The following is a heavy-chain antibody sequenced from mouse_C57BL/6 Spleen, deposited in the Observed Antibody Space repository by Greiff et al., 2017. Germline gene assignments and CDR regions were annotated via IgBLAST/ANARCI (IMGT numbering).Heavy chain of an antibody. V-gene: IGHV1-54*01. D-gene: IGHD1-1*01. CDR1: GYAFPNYL. Sequence: QVQLQQSGAELVRPGTSVKVSCKASGYAFPNYLIEWVKQRPGQGLEWIGVINPGSGGTNYNEKFKGKATLTADKSSSTAYMQLSSLTSEDSAVYFWARWGEYGAWFAYWGQGTMVTVSA. CDR3: ARWGEYGAWFAY. J-gene: IGHJ3*01. CDR2: INPGSGGT.